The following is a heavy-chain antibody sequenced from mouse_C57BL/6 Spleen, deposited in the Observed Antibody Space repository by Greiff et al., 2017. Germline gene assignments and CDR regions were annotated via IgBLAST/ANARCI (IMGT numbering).Heavy chain of an antibody. V-gene: IGHV1-61*01. CDR1: GYTFTSYW. CDR3: AKTDYGSSYYFDY. Sequence: QVQLQQPGAELVRPGSSVKLSCKASGYTFTSYWMDWVKQRPGQGLEWIGNIYPSDSETHYNQKFKDKATLTVDKSSSTAYMQLSSLTSEDSAVYYCAKTDYGSSYYFDYWGQGTTLTVSS. D-gene: IGHD1-1*01. J-gene: IGHJ2*01. CDR2: IYPSDSET.